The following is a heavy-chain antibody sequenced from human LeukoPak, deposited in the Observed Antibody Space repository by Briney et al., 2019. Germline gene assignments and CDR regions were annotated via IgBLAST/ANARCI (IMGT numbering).Heavy chain of an antibody. Sequence: GGSLRLSCAASGFTFDDYAMHWVRHAPGKGPEWVAGINWNSGSIGYADSVKGRFTISRDNAKNHLYLQLNSLRAEDTALYYCAKDKEDSRGYYYVFDFWGQGTLVTVSS. CDR1: GFTFDDYA. J-gene: IGHJ4*02. CDR2: INWNSGSI. CDR3: AKDKEDSRGYYYVFDF. V-gene: IGHV3-9*01. D-gene: IGHD3-22*01.